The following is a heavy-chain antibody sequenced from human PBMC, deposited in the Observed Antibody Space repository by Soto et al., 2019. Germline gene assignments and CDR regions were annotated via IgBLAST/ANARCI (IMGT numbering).Heavy chain of an antibody. CDR3: AIFSPDIVVVVAATHVSFDI. CDR1: GGTFSSYA. J-gene: IGHJ3*02. V-gene: IGHV1-69*13. CDR2: IIPIFGTA. D-gene: IGHD2-15*01. Sequence: SVKVSCKASGGTFSSYAISWVRQAPGQGLEWMGGIIPIFGTANYAQKFQGRVTITADESTSTAYMELGSLRSEDTAVYYCAIFSPDIVVVVAATHVSFDIWGQGTMVTVSS.